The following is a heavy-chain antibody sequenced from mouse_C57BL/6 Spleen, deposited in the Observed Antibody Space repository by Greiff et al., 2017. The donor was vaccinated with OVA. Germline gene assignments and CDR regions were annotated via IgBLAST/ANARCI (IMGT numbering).Heavy chain of an antibody. CDR3: AIGDTVVADDYCDY. D-gene: IGHD1-1*01. CDR1: GYTFTSYW. CDR2: IDPSDSYT. V-gene: IGHV1-59*01. J-gene: IGHJ2*01. Sequence: QVQLQQPGAELVRPGTSVKLSCKASGYTFTSYWMHWVKQRPGQGLEWIGVIDPSDSYTNYNQKFKGKATLTVDTSYSTAYMQLSSLTSEDSAVYYCAIGDTVVADDYCDYWGQGTTLTVSS.